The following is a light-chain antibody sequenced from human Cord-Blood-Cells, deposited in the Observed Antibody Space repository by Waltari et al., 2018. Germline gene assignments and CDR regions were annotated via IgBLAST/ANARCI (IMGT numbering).Light chain of an antibody. J-gene: IGLJ1*01. CDR2: DVS. V-gene: IGLV2-8*01. Sequence: QSALTPPPSASGSPGQPVTISCPGTSSDVGRYNFVSWYQQHPGKAPKLMIYDVSKRPSGVPDRFSGSKSGNTASLTVSGLQAEDEADYYCSSYAGSNNYVFGTGTKVTVL. CDR3: SSYAGSNNYV. CDR1: SSDVGRYNF.